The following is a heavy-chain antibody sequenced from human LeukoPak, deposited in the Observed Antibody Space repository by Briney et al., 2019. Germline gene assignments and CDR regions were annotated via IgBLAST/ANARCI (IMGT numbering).Heavy chain of an antibody. CDR3: ARDRFDYYDSSGYYINYFDY. V-gene: IGHV4-59*01. Sequence: SETLSLTCTVSGGSISSYYWSWLRQPPGKGLEWIGYIYYSGSTNYNPSLKSRVTISVDTSKNQFSLKLSSVTAADTAVYYCARDRFDYYDSSGYYINYFDYWGQGTLVTVSS. CDR2: IYYSGST. D-gene: IGHD3-22*01. J-gene: IGHJ4*02. CDR1: GGSISSYY.